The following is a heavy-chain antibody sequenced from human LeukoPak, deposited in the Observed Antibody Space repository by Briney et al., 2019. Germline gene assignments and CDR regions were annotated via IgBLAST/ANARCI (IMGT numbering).Heavy chain of an antibody. V-gene: IGHV3-73*01. J-gene: IGHJ4*02. CDR1: EFTFSGSA. D-gene: IGHD1-26*01. CDR3: ACGSYSFDY. Sequence: GGSLRFSCAVSEFTFSGSAMHWVRQASGKGLEWVGRIRSKANSYATEYAASVKGRFTISRDDSKNTAYLQMNSLKTEDTAVYYCACGSYSFDYWGQGTLVTVSS. CDR2: IRSKANSYAT.